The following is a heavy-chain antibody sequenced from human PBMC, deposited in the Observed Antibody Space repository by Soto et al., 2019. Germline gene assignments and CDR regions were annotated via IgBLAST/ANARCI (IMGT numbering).Heavy chain of an antibody. CDR2: IYYSGST. J-gene: IGHJ4*02. Sequence: SETLSLTCTVSGGSISSYYWSWIRQPPGKGLEWIGYIYYSGSTNYNPSLKSRVTISVDTSKNQFSLKLSSVTAADTAVYYCARGDGSYYHFDYSGQGTLVTVSS. V-gene: IGHV4-59*01. CDR1: GGSISSYY. D-gene: IGHD1-26*01. CDR3: ARGDGSYYHFDY.